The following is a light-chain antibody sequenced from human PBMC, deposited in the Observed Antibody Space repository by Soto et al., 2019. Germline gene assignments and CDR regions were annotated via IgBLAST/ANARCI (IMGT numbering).Light chain of an antibody. CDR3: QQYNNWLRT. CDR2: GAS. V-gene: IGKV3-15*01. Sequence: EIVMTQSPATLSVSPGERATLSCRASQRVSSSLAWYQQKPGQAPRLLIYGASTRATGIPARFSGSGSGTEFTLTISSLQSEDFAVYYCQQYNNWLRTFGQGTKVDIK. CDR1: QRVSSS. J-gene: IGKJ1*01.